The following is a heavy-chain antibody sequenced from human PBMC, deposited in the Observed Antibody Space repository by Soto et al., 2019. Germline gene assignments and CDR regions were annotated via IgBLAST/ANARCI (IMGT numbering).Heavy chain of an antibody. CDR2: VSYDGRNK. Sequence: GGSLRLSCAASGITLSRYGMHWVRQAPAKGLEWVAVVSYDGRNKYYGDSVKGRFTISRDNSKYTLYLQMDSLRAEDTAVYYCAKQGDYDGLLHYWGQGTLVTVSS. V-gene: IGHV3-30*18. D-gene: IGHD4-17*01. J-gene: IGHJ4*02. CDR1: GITLSRYG. CDR3: AKQGDYDGLLHY.